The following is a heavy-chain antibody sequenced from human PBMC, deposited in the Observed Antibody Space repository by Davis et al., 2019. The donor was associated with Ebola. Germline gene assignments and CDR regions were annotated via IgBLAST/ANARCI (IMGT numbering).Heavy chain of an antibody. D-gene: IGHD3-22*01. CDR2: INPNSGGT. V-gene: IGHV1-2*04. CDR1: GYTFTGYY. Sequence: ASVKVSCKASGYTFTGYYMHWVRQAPGQGLEWMGWINPNSGGTNYAQKFQGWVTMTRDTSISTAYMELSRLRSDDTAVYYCARGMSSGSLRAPDLIDPWGQGTLVTVSS. J-gene: IGHJ5*02. CDR3: ARGMSSGSLRAPDLIDP.